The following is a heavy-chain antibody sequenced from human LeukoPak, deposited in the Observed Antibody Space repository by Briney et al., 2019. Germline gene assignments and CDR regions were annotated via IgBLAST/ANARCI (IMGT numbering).Heavy chain of an antibody. V-gene: IGHV4-4*07. J-gene: IGHJ6*04. CDR3: ARITIFGVDRDV. CDR2: IYTSGST. D-gene: IGHD3-3*01. Sequence: SETLSLTCIVSGGSISRYYWSWIRQPAGKGLEWIGRIYTSGSTNYNPSLKSRVTMSVDTSKNQFSLKLSSVTAADTAVYYCARITIFGVDRDVWGKGTTVTVSS. CDR1: GGSISRYY.